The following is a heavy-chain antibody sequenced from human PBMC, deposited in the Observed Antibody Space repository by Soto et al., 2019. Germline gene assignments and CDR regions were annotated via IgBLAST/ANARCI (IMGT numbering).Heavy chain of an antibody. CDR3: ARERLGTYTKSFDY. Sequence: EVQLVESGGGLVKPGGPLSLSCAASGSPFISYTMNWVRQAQGKGLEWVSSISSSSSYIYYADSVKGRFTISRDNAKNSLYLQMNSLRAEDTAVYYCARERLGTYTKSFDYWGQGTLVTVSS. J-gene: IGHJ4*02. CDR1: GSPFISYT. D-gene: IGHD7-27*01. V-gene: IGHV3-21*01. CDR2: ISSSSSYI.